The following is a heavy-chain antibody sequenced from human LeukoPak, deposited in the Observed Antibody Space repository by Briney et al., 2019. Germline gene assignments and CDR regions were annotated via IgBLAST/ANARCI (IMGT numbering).Heavy chain of an antibody. J-gene: IGHJ4*02. CDR3: ASRAAYDILSRERQVGGKSFDY. D-gene: IGHD3-9*01. CDR2: INHSGST. V-gene: IGHV4-34*01. CDR1: GGSFSGYY. Sequence: SGTLSLTCAVYGGSFSGYYWSWIRQPPGTGLEWIGEINHSGSTNYNPSLKSRVTISVDTSKNQFSLKLSSVNAVYTAVYYCASRAAYDILSRERQVGGKSFDYWGQGTLATVSS.